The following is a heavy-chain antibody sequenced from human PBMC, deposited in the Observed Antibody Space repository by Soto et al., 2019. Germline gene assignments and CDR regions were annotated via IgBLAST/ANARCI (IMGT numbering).Heavy chain of an antibody. V-gene: IGHV4-30-2*01. D-gene: IGHD3-22*01. Sequence: SETLSLTCGVSGGSISSGNSCWSWIRQPPGKGLEWIGNVFHNGRTDHNPSLESRVTISVDTSKNQFSLKLSSVTAADTAVYYCARHNYDSSGYYHYYYGMDVWGQGTTVTVSS. CDR2: VFHNGRT. CDR3: ARHNYDSSGYYHYYYGMDV. CDR1: GGSISSGNSC. J-gene: IGHJ6*02.